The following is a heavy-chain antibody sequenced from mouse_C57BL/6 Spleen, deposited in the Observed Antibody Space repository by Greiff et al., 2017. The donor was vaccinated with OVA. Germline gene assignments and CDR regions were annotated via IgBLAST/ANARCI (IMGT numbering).Heavy chain of an antibody. CDR1: GFSFNTYA. CDR3: VRHLSYYYAMDY. CDR2: IRSKSNNYAT. J-gene: IGHJ4*01. D-gene: IGHD1-1*01. Sequence: EVKLMESGGGLVQPKGSLKLSCAASGFSFNTYAMNWVRQAPGKGLEWVARIRSKSNNYATYYADSVKDRFTISRDDSESMLYLQMNNLKTEDTAMYYCVRHLSYYYAMDYWGQGTSVTVSS. V-gene: IGHV10-1*01.